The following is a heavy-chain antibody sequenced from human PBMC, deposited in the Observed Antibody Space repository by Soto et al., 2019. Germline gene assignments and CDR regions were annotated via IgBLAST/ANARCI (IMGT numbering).Heavy chain of an antibody. J-gene: IGHJ4*02. CDR2: IIPILGIA. CDR1: GGTFSSYT. Sequence: ASVKVSCKASGGTFSSYTISWVRQAPGQGLEWMGRIIPILGIANYAQKFQGRVTITADKSTSTAYMELSSLRSEDTAVYYCARDLNVVVVAATRGSYFDYWGQGTLVTVS. D-gene: IGHD2-15*01. V-gene: IGHV1-69*04. CDR3: ARDLNVVVVAATRGSYFDY.